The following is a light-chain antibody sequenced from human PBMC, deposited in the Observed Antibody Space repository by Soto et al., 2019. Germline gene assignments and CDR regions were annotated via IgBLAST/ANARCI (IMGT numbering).Light chain of an antibody. CDR3: HSYDSSLSASV. V-gene: IGLV1-40*01. CDR1: SSNLGAGYD. J-gene: IGLJ1*01. CDR2: GTT. Sequence: QSVLTQTPSVSGAPGQRVTISCTGGSSNLGAGYDVHWYQHLPGTAPKLLIYGTTNRPSGVPDRFSGSKSGISASLAITGLQAEDEADYYCHSYDSSLSASVFGAGTKVTIL.